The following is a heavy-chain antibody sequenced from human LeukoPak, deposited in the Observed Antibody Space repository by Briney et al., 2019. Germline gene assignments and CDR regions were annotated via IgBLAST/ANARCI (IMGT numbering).Heavy chain of an antibody. CDR1: GGTFSSYA. V-gene: IGHV1-69*13. CDR2: IIPIFGTA. CDR3: ARHIVVVPAAMISWIVYGMDV. D-gene: IGHD2-2*01. Sequence: SVKVSCKASGGTFSSYAISWVRQAPGQGLEWMGGIIPIFGTANYAQKFQGRVTITADESTSTAYMELSSLRSEDTAVYYCARHIVVVPAAMISWIVYGMDVWGQGTTVTVSS. J-gene: IGHJ6*02.